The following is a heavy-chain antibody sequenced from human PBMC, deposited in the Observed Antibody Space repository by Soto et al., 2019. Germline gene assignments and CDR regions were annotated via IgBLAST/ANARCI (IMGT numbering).Heavy chain of an antibody. CDR3: ARGGSINWYFDL. V-gene: IGHV3-74*01. CDR2: INSDGSST. D-gene: IGHD1-26*01. CDR1: GFTFSSYW. Sequence: EVQLVESGGGLVQPGGSLRLSCAASGFTFSSYWMHWVRQAPGKGLVWVSRINSDGSSTSYADSVKGRFTISRDNAKNTLYLQMNSLRVEETAVYYGARGGSINWYFDLWGRGTMVTVSS. J-gene: IGHJ2*01.